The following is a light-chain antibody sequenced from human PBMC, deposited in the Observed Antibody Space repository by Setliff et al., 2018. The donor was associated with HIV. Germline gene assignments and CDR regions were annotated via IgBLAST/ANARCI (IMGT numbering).Light chain of an antibody. V-gene: IGLV1-47*02. CDR2: NNH. Sequence: QSVLTQPPSTSGTPGQRVTISCSGSDSNVGRNSVFWYQKLPGTAPKLLIYNNHQRPSGVPDRFSGSKSGTSASLAISDLRSGDEADYYCATSDDSLSAVVFGGGTKVTVL. CDR1: DSNVGRNS. CDR3: ATSDDSLSAVV. J-gene: IGLJ2*01.